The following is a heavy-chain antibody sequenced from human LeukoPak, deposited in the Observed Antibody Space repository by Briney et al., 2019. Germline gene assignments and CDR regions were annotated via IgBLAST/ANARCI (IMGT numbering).Heavy chain of an antibody. CDR1: GYTFTGYY. Sequence: ASVKVSCKASGYTFTGYYVHWVRQAPGQGLEWMGRINPNSGGTNYAQKFQGRVTMTRDTSISTAYMELSRLRSDDTAVYYCARVGCSGGSCAYYWFDPWGQGTLVTVSP. CDR3: ARVGCSGGSCAYYWFDP. CDR2: INPNSGGT. V-gene: IGHV1-2*06. J-gene: IGHJ5*02. D-gene: IGHD2-15*01.